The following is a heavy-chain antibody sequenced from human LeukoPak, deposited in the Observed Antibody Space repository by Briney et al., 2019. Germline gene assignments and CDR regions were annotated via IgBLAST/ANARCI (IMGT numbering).Heavy chain of an antibody. CDR1: GYSISSGYY. Sequence: PSETLSLTCAVSGYSISSGYYWGWIRQPPGKGLEWIGSIYHSGSTYYNPSLKSRVTISVDTSKNQFSLKLSSVTAADTAVYYCARDHSEYYYDSSPGAFDIWGQGTMVTVSS. CDR2: IYHSGST. D-gene: IGHD3-22*01. CDR3: ARDHSEYYYDSSPGAFDI. J-gene: IGHJ3*02. V-gene: IGHV4-38-2*02.